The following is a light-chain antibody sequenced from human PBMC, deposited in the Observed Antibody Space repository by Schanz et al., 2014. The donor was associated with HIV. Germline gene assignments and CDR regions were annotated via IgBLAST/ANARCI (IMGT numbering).Light chain of an antibody. CDR1: SSNIGAGYD. V-gene: IGLV1-40*01. CDR3: ATWDISLNGPV. Sequence: QSVLTQPPSVSGAPGQRVTISCTGSSSNIGAGYDVHWYQQLPGTAPKLLIYGNSNRPSGVPDRFSGSKSGTSASLVISGLLSEDEADYFCATWDISLNGPVFGGGTKVTVL. J-gene: IGLJ2*01. CDR2: GNS.